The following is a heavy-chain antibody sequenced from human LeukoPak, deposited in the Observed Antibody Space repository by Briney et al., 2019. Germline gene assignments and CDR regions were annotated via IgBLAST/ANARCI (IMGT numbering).Heavy chain of an antibody. CDR3: ARDLAAVGATGFDY. Sequence: GASVKVSCKASGYTFTSYGISWVRQAPGQGLEWMGWISAYNGNTNYAQKLQGRVTMTTDTSTSTAYMGLRSLRSDDTAVYYCARDLAAVGATGFDYWGQGTLVTVSS. V-gene: IGHV1-18*01. CDR1: GYTFTSYG. D-gene: IGHD1-26*01. J-gene: IGHJ4*02. CDR2: ISAYNGNT.